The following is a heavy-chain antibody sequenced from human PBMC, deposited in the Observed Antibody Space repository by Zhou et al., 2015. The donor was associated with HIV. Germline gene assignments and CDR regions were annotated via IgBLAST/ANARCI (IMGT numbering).Heavy chain of an antibody. Sequence: QMQLVQSGPEVKKPGTSVKVSCKASGFTFTSSAVQWVRQARGQRLEWIGWIVVGSGNTNYAQKFQERVTITRDMSTSTAYMELSSLRSEDTAVYYCAAGAINSSGYYFNYWGQGTLVTVSS. CDR2: IVVGSGNT. J-gene: IGHJ4*02. CDR3: AAGAINSSGYYFNY. CDR1: GFTFTSSA. V-gene: IGHV1-58*01. D-gene: IGHD3-22*01.